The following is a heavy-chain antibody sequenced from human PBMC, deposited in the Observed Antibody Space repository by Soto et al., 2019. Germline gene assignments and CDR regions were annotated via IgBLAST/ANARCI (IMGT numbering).Heavy chain of an antibody. J-gene: IGHJ6*02. CDR2: IRSKANSYAT. CDR1: GFTFSGSA. D-gene: IGHD6-13*01. CDR3: TKGIAENYYYYGMDV. V-gene: IGHV3-73*02. Sequence: EVQLVESGGGLVQPGGSLKLSCAASGFTFSGSAMHWVRQASGKGLEWVGRIRSKANSYATAYAASVKGRFTISRDDSKNTAYLQMNSLKTEDTAVYYCTKGIAENYYYYGMDVWGQGTTVTVSS.